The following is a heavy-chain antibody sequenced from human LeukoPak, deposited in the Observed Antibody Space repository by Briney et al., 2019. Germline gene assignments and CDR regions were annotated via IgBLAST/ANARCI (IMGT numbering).Heavy chain of an antibody. D-gene: IGHD1-7*01. CDR2: ISGSGGST. V-gene: IGHV3-23*01. CDR3: AKEGITGTIGY. CDR1: GFTFSSYA. J-gene: IGHJ4*02. Sequence: QPGWSLRLSCAASGFTFSSYAMSWVHQAPGKGLEWVSAISGSGGSTCYADYVKGRFTISRDNSKNTLYLQMNSLRAEDTAVYSCAKEGITGTIGYWGQGTLVTVSS.